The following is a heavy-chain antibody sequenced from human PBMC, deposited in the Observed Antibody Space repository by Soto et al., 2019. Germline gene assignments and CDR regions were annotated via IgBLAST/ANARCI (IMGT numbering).Heavy chain of an antibody. CDR2: ISWDGGST. V-gene: IGHV3-43*01. D-gene: IGHD6-19*01. CDR3: AKDSVAALDSYYFDY. Sequence: PGGSLRLSCAASGFTFDDYTMHWVRQAPGKGLEWVSLISWDGGSTYYADSVKGRFTISRDNSKNSLYLQMNSLRTEDTALYYCAKDSVAALDSYYFDYWGQGTLVTVSS. CDR1: GFTFDDYT. J-gene: IGHJ4*02.